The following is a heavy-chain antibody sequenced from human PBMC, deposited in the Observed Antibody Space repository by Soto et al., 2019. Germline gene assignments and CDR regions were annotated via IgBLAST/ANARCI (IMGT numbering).Heavy chain of an antibody. CDR1: GYTFTSYD. J-gene: IGHJ4*02. V-gene: IGHV1-8*02. D-gene: IGHD2-8*02. CDR3: ARGGSYWARRHYFDS. CDR2: VTPRNGDT. Sequence: ASVKVSCKASGYTFTSYDINWVRQAAGQGPEWMGSVTPRNGDTAFAQKYQGRVTVTSNTSMSTVYMELSNLRSDDTAVYYCARGGSYWARRHYFDSWGQGTLVTVS.